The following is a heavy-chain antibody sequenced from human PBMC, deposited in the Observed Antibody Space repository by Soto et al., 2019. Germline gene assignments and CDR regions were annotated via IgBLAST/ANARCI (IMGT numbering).Heavy chain of an antibody. CDR3: ACLYYDSSGSRGAFDI. Sequence: EVQLVESGGGLVKPEGSLRLSCAASGFTFSRYTMNWVRQAPGKGLEWVSSISDSSTYIYYADSVKGRFTISRDNAKNSLYLQMNSLRAEDTAVYYCACLYYDSSGSRGAFDIWGQGTMVTVSS. V-gene: IGHV3-21*02. CDR1: GFTFSRYT. CDR2: ISDSSTYI. D-gene: IGHD3-22*01. J-gene: IGHJ3*02.